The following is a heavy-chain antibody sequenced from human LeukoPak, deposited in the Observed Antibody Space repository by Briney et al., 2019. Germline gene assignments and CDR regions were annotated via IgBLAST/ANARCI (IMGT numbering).Heavy chain of an antibody. J-gene: IGHJ5*02. V-gene: IGHV3-21*01. CDR1: GFTFSSYS. CDR2: ISSSSSYI. D-gene: IGHD3-9*01. Sequence: KPGGSLRLSCAASGFTFSSYSMNWVRQAPGKGLEWVSSISSSSSYIYYADSVKGRFTISRDNAKNSLYLQMNSPRAEDTAVYYCARRGGYDILTGYKNWFDPWGQGTLVTVSS. CDR3: ARRGGYDILTGYKNWFDP.